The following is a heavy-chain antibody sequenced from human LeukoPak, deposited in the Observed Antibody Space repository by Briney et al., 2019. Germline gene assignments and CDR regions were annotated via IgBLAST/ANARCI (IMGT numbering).Heavy chain of an antibody. D-gene: IGHD3-3*01. CDR1: GYTFTNYG. V-gene: IGHV7-4-1*02. CDR2: INTNTGNP. CDR3: ARDSLRFLEWLLRGGNWFDP. Sequence: GASVKVSCKASGYTFTNYGINWVRQAPGQGREWMGWINTNTGNPTSAQGFTGRFVFSLDTSVSTAYLQISSLKAEDTAVYYCARDSLRFLEWLLRGGNWFDPWGQGTLVTVSS. J-gene: IGHJ5*02.